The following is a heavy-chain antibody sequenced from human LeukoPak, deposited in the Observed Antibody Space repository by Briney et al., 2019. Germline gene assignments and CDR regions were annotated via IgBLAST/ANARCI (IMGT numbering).Heavy chain of an antibody. D-gene: IGHD6-6*01. CDR2: ISSSSSYI. CDR1: GFTFSSYS. CDR3: ARYSSSSLGDY. J-gene: IGHJ4*02. V-gene: IGHV3-21*01. Sequence: GGSLRLSCAASGFTFSSYSMNWVRQAPGKGLEWVSSISSSSSYIYYADSVKGRFTISRDDAKNSLYLQLNSLRAEDTAVYYCARYSSSSLGDYWGQGTLVTVSS.